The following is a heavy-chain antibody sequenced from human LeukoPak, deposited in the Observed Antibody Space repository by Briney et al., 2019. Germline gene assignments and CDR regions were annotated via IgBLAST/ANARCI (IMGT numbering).Heavy chain of an antibody. CDR2: IKEAGSEK. D-gene: IGHD6-13*01. J-gene: IGHJ4*02. Sequence: GGSLRLSCAASGFTFNNYALTWVRQTPGKGLEFMANIKEAGSEKYYVDSVKGRFTISRDNDKNSVHLQMNNLRAEDTAVYYCARGGGMRSWYDFDYWGQGILVTVSS. CDR3: ARGGGMRSWYDFDY. CDR1: GFTFNNYA. V-gene: IGHV3-7*04.